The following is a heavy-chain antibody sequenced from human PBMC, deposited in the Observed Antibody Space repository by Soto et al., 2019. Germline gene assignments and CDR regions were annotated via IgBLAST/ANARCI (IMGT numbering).Heavy chain of an antibody. D-gene: IGHD1-26*01. J-gene: IGHJ5*02. CDR3: ATQEVGGRYVYTFDP. CDR2: IYYSGST. CDR1: GGSITSSSYY. V-gene: IGHV4-39*01. Sequence: QLHLRESGPGLVKPSETLSLTCTVSGGSITSSSYYWGWIRQPPGKGLEWIGSIYYSGSTYYNPSLRSRVTISVDTSKNQFSRKLSSVTAADTAVYYCATQEVGGRYVYTFDPWGQGTLVTVSS.